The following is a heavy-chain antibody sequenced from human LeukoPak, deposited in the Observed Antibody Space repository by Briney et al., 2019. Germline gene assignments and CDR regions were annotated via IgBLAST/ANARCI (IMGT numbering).Heavy chain of an antibody. V-gene: IGHV1-2*06. D-gene: IGHD3-22*01. CDR1: GYTFTGYY. CDR3: ARERDKKYYYDSSGYYVLFY. J-gene: IGHJ4*02. CDR2: INPNSGGT. Sequence: ASVKVSCKASGYTFTGYYMQWVRQAPGQGLEWMGRINPNSGGTNYAQKFQGRVTVTRDTSISTAYMELSRLRSDDTAVYYCARERDKKYYYDSSGYYVLFYWGQGTLVTVSS.